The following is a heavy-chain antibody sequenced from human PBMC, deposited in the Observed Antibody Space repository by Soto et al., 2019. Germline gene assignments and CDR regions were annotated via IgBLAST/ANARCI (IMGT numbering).Heavy chain of an antibody. Sequence: APVNGSCTASVNKGTSCGISWERKAPGQGLEWMGWISACNCITNYARKVQGRVTMTTATSTSTAYMELRSLRSDDTAVYYCARDEYSKPYYSGMDVWGQGTTVTVSS. J-gene: IGHJ6*02. CDR1: VNKGTSCG. V-gene: IGHV1-18*01. CDR2: ISACNCIT. D-gene: IGHD4-4*01. CDR3: ARDEYSKPYYSGMDV.